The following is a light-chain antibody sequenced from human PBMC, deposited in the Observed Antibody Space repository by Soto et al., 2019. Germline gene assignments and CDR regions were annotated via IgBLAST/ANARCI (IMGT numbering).Light chain of an antibody. CDR1: QSISSW. V-gene: IGKV1-5*01. J-gene: IGKJ1*01. CDR2: DAS. Sequence: DIQMTQSPSSLSASVGDRVTITCRASQSISSWLAWYQQKPGKAPKLLIYDASSLESGAPSRFSGSGSGTEFTLTIRGLQPDDFATYYCQQYSSYPWTFGQGTKV. CDR3: QQYSSYPWT.